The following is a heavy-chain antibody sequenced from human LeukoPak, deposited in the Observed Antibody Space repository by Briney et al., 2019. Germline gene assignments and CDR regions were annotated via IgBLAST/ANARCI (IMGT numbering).Heavy chain of an antibody. J-gene: IGHJ4*02. CDR1: GFAFSSYS. CDR2: ISSSSSYI. D-gene: IGHD3-9*01. Sequence: GGSLRLSCAASGFAFSSYSMNWVRPAPGKGLEWVSSISSSSSYIYYADSVKGRFTISRDNAKNSLYLQMNSLRAEDTAVYYCARGRSYDILTGYWGQGTLVTVSS. V-gene: IGHV3-21*01. CDR3: ARGRSYDILTGY.